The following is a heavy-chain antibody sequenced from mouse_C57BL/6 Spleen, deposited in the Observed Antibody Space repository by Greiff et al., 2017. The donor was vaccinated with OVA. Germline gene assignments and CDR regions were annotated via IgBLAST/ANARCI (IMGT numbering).Heavy chain of an antibody. V-gene: IGHV1-80*01. CDR2: IYPGDGDT. CDR3: ARLGNDPAWFAY. CDR1: GYAFSSYW. J-gene: IGHJ3*01. D-gene: IGHD2-3*01. Sequence: LQESGAELVKPGASVKISCKASGYAFSSYWMNWVKQRPGKGLEWIGQIYPGDGDTNYNGKFKGKATLTADKSSSTAYMQLSSLTSEDSAVYFCARLGNDPAWFAYWGQGTLVTVSA.